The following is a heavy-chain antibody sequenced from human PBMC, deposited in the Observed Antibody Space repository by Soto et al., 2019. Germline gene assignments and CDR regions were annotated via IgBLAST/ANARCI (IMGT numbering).Heavy chain of an antibody. V-gene: IGHV4-59*01. CDR1: GGSISGNY. J-gene: IGHJ4*02. Sequence: LSLTCTVSGGSISGNYWTWLRQPPGKGLEWIGYVYNSGSTNYNPSLKSRVTISEDTSKSQFSLKVNSMTAADTAVYYCARYRREAVAGYTLDNWGQGNLVTVSS. D-gene: IGHD6-13*01. CDR3: ARYRREAVAGYTLDN. CDR2: VYNSGST.